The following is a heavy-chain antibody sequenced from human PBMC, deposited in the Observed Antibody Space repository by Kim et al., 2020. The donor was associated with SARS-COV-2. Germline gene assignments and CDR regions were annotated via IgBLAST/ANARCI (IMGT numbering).Heavy chain of an antibody. Sequence: SETLSLTCTVSGGSISSGGYYWSWIRQHPGKGLEWIGYIYYSGSTYYNPSLKSRVTISVDTSKNQFSLKLSSVTAADTAVYYCAREYSAYDSRDYWGQGTLVTVSS. J-gene: IGHJ4*02. V-gene: IGHV4-31*03. CDR2: IYYSGST. CDR3: AREYSAYDSRDY. CDR1: GGSISSGGYY. D-gene: IGHD5-12*01.